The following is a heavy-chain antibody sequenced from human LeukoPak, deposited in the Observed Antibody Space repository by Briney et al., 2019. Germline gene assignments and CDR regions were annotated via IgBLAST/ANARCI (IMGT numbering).Heavy chain of an antibody. D-gene: IGHD3-10*01. V-gene: IGHV3-21*01. J-gene: IGHJ6*03. CDR2: ISSRSTYI. Sequence: GGSLRLSCAASGFNFNNCTFNWVRQAPGKGLEWVSSISSRSTYIYYADSMKGRFTISRDNAMNSLYLQMNSLRAEDTAVYYCARSPGGTYYYYYMDVWGKGTTVTVSS. CDR1: GFNFNNCT. CDR3: ARSPGGTYYYYYMDV.